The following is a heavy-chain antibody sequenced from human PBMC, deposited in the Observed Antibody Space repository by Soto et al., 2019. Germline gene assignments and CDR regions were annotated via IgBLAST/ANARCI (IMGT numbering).Heavy chain of an antibody. CDR1: GGIFSSYA. D-gene: IGHD1-26*01. Sequence: QEQLVQSGAEVKKPGSSVKVSCKASGGIFSSYALSWVRQAPGQGLEWMGGIIPIFGTSNYAQKFQGRVTITADESTSTAYMELSSLTSVDTAVYYCARERGPEELLGHFDLWGQGTLVTVSS. CDR3: ARERGPEELLGHFDL. CDR2: IIPIFGTS. V-gene: IGHV1-69*01. J-gene: IGHJ4*02.